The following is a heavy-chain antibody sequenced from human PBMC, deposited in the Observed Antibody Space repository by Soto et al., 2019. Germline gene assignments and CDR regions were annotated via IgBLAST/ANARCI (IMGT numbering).Heavy chain of an antibody. D-gene: IGHD3-10*01. CDR2: IYWNDDK. Sequence: QITLKESGPTLVKPTQTLTLTCTFSGFSLSTSGVSVGWIRQPPGKALEWLALIYWNDDKRYSPSLKSRLTITKDTSKNQVVLTMTNMDPVDTATYYCAHRRGILWFGELLGAFDIWGQGTMVTVSS. J-gene: IGHJ3*02. CDR3: AHRRGILWFGELLGAFDI. CDR1: GFSLSTSGVS. V-gene: IGHV2-5*01.